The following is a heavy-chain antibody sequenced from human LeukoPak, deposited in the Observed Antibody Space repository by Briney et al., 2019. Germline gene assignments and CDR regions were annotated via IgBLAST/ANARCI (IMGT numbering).Heavy chain of an antibody. J-gene: IGHJ4*02. CDR3: ARLTDEGLESSSYFDY. V-gene: IGHV4-39*01. Sequence: SETLSLTCTISGGSISSSSYYWGWIRQPPGKGLEWIGSIYYSGSTYYNPSLKSRVTISVDTPKNQFSLKLSSMTAADTAVYYCARLTDEGLESSSYFDYWGQGTLVTVSS. CDR2: IYYSGST. D-gene: IGHD4-11*01. CDR1: GGSISSSSYY.